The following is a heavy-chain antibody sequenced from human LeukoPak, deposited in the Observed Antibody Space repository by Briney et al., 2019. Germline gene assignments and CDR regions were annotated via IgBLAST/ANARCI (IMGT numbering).Heavy chain of an antibody. Sequence: PGGSLRLSCTASGFTFSSYWMHWVRQAPGKGLVWVSRINTDGSSTSYADSVKGRFTISRDDSKNTLFLQMNSLRAEDTAIYYCAKDSFSHNGVYDALDIWGQGTMVTVSS. D-gene: IGHD2-8*01. CDR2: INTDGSST. V-gene: IGHV3-74*01. CDR1: GFTFSSYW. J-gene: IGHJ3*02. CDR3: AKDSFSHNGVYDALDI.